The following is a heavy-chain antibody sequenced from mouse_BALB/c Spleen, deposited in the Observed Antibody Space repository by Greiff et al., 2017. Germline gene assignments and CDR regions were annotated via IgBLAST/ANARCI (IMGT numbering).Heavy chain of an antibody. J-gene: IGHJ4*01. V-gene: IGHV1-7*01. CDR1: GYTFTSYW. CDR3: ARERIYPMDY. CDR2: INPSTGYT. Sequence: QVQLQQSGAELAKPGASVKMSCKASGYTFTSYWMHWVKQRPGQGLEWIGYINPSTGYTEYNQKFKDKATLTADKSSSTAYMQLSSLTSEDSAVYYCARERIYPMDYWGQGTSVTVSS.